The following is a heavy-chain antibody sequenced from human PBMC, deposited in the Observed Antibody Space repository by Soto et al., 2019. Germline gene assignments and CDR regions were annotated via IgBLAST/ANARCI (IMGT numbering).Heavy chain of an antibody. V-gene: IGHV3-23*01. CDR1: GFTFNAYA. J-gene: IGHJ3*02. D-gene: IGHD2-8*01. CDR2: VGGSDTDK. CDR3: AKDATAVNGVWDPFDM. Sequence: EVQLLESGGGVVQPGGSLRLSCGASGFTFNAYAMSWVRQAPGKGLQWVSGVGGSDTDKHYADSVRGRFTVSRDNSKNTLYLQMNSLRADDTAVYYCAKDATAVNGVWDPFDMWGQGTEVTVSS.